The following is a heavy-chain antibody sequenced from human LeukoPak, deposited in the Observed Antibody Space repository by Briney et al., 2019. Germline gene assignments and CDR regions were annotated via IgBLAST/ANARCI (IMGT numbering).Heavy chain of an antibody. J-gene: IGHJ4*02. CDR3: ARLQWLSTPFFDY. V-gene: IGHV4-61*02. CDR2: IYTSGST. CDR1: GGSISSGSYY. Sequence: SETLSLTCTVSGGSISSGSYYWSWIRQPAGKGLEWIGRIYTSGSTNYNPSLKSRVNISLDTPKNQFSLKLISVTAADTAVYFCARLQWLSTPFFDYWGQGTLVTVSS. D-gene: IGHD6-19*01.